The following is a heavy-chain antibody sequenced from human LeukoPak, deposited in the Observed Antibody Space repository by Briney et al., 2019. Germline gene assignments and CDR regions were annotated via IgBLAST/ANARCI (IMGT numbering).Heavy chain of an antibody. V-gene: IGHV1-69*05. CDR3: ARSSGYYSSLFYMHV. D-gene: IGHD3-22*01. Sequence: SVKVSCKASGGTFSSYAISWVRQAPGQGLEWMGGIIPIFGTANYAQKFQGRVTMTSDMSTSTVYMELSSLRSEDTAVYYCARSSGYYSSLFYMHVWGKGTTVTVSS. CDR2: IIPIFGTA. CDR1: GGTFSSYA. J-gene: IGHJ6*03.